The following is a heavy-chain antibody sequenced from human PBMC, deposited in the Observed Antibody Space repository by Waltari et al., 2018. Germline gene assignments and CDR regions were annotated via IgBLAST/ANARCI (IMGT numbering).Heavy chain of an antibody. CDR1: GFTFRDYA. D-gene: IGHD5-18*01. V-gene: IGHV3-64*07. Sequence: EVQLVESGGGLVQPGGSLRLSCAASGFTFRDYAIHWVRQAPGKGLEFVSAVSSNGGSTSYAASVKYRFIISRDSSKNTVYLQMGSLRPEDMAVYYCTRGAALMVMDYWGQGTLVTVSS. J-gene: IGHJ4*02. CDR3: TRGAALMVMDY. CDR2: VSSNGGST.